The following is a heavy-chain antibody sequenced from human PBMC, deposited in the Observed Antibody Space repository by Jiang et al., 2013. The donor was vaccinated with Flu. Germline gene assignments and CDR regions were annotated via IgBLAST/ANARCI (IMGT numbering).Heavy chain of an antibody. V-gene: IGHV3-21*01. CDR3: ARTVNGIAAAGYYFDY. CDR1: GFTFSSYS. Sequence: LVKPGGSLRLSCAASGFTFSSYSMNWVRQAPGKGLEWVSSISSSSSYIYYADSVKGRFTISRDNAKNSLYLQMNSLRAEDTAVYYCARTVNGIAAAGYYFDYWGQGTLVTVSS. J-gene: IGHJ4*02. CDR2: ISSSSSYI. D-gene: IGHD6-13*01.